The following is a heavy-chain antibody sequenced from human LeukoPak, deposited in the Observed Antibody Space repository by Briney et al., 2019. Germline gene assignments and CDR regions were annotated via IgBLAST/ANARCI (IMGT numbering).Heavy chain of an antibody. J-gene: IGHJ4*02. Sequence: GGSLRPSCAASGFTFSSYAMSGVRQAPGKGLEWVSAISGSGGSTYYADSVKGRFTISRDNSKNTLYLQMNSLRAEDTAVYYCANTLAAKDYYDSSRYWGQGTLVTVSS. V-gene: IGHV3-23*01. D-gene: IGHD3-22*01. CDR2: ISGSGGST. CDR3: ANTLAAKDYYDSSRY. CDR1: GFTFSSYA.